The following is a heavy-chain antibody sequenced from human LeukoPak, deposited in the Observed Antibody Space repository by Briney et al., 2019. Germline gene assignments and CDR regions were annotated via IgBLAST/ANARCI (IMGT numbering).Heavy chain of an antibody. Sequence: GGSLRLSCAASGFTFIDYDMHWVRQVVGKGLEWVSAIGISGDTHYSGSVKGRFTISRENAESSLYLQMNSLRAEDTAVYYCARGGIQVSGIDEFDYWGQGTLVTVSS. CDR1: GFTFIDYD. D-gene: IGHD6-19*01. CDR3: ARGGIQVSGIDEFDY. CDR2: IGISGDT. J-gene: IGHJ4*02. V-gene: IGHV3-13*01.